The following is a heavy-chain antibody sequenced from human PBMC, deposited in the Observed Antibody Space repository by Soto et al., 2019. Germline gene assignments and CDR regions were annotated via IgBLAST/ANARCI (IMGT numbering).Heavy chain of an antibody. J-gene: IGHJ5*02. V-gene: IGHV1-8*01. CDR3: AREFVETPSLWLAL. CDR2: MNTNTNTT. Sequence: ASVKVSCPASGYTFTNNDINWVRQAPGQGLEWIGWMNTNTNTTDSAEVFEGRVSLTWDTSISTAYMQLNSLKIDDTAVYYWAREFVETPSLWLALWGKRKLVTV. D-gene: IGHD2-15*01. CDR1: GYTFTNND.